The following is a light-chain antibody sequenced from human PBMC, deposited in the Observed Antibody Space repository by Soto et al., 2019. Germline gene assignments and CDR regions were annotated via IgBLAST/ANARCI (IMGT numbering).Light chain of an antibody. CDR1: ISDVGGYNY. CDR3: CSYAGSYTLV. CDR2: DVS. J-gene: IGLJ2*01. V-gene: IGLV2-11*01. Sequence: QSALTQPRSLSGSPGQSVTISCTGTISDVGGYNYVSWYRQHPGKAPKLMIYDVSKRPSGVPDRFSGSRSGNTASLTISGLQAEDEADYYCCSYAGSYTLVYGGGTKVTVL.